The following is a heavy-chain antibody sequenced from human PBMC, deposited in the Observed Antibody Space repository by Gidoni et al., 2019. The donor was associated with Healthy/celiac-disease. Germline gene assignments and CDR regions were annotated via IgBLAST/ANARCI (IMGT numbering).Heavy chain of an antibody. V-gene: IGHV3-64*01. CDR3: AGGDGDYDY. CDR2: ISSNGGST. Sequence: EVPLVDSGGGLVQPGGSLRLSFAASGFTFSSYAMHWVRQAPGKGLEYVSAISSNGGSTYYANSVKGRFTISRDNSKNTLYLQMGSLRAEDMAVYYCAGGDGDYDYWGQGTLVTVSS. D-gene: IGHD4-17*01. J-gene: IGHJ4*02. CDR1: GFTFSSYA.